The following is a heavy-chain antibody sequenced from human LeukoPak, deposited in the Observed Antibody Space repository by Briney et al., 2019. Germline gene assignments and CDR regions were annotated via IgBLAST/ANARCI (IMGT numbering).Heavy chain of an antibody. Sequence: PSEALSLTCTVSGRSISSYYWSWIRQPAGKGLDWIGRSYTSGSTNYNPSLKRRVTMSVDRSKIPFSMKLSSVTAADTSVYYCPRGGQWLGRWGPGTLVTVAS. V-gene: IGHV4-4*07. D-gene: IGHD6-19*01. CDR1: GRSISSYY. CDR3: PRGGQWLGR. J-gene: IGHJ1*01. CDR2: SYTSGST.